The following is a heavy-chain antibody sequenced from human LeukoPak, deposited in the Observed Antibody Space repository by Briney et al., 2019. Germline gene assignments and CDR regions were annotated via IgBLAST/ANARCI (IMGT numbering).Heavy chain of an antibody. CDR1: GYTFTSYA. CDR2: INAGNGNT. Sequence: GESLKVSCKASGYTFTSYAMHWVRQAPGQRLEWMGWINAGNGNTKYSQKFQGRVTITRDTSASTAYMELSSLRSEDTAVYYCARVGSGSSSDYWGQGTLVTVSS. CDR3: ARVGSGSSSDY. J-gene: IGHJ4*02. D-gene: IGHD3-10*01. V-gene: IGHV1-3*01.